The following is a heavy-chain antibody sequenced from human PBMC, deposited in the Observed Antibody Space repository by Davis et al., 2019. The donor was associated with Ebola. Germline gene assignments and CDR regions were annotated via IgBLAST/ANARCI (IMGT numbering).Heavy chain of an antibody. CDR2: ISYSGATI. CDR3: VSLLH. CDR1: GFTFSDYY. Sequence: GSLSLSCAASGFTFSDYYMTWIRQAPGKGLEWVAYISYSGATIYYAAAVNGLSTISRDNANYSLHLQMDSLRIDDTAIYYCVSLLHWGQGARVTVSS. V-gene: IGHV3-11*01. J-gene: IGHJ4*02.